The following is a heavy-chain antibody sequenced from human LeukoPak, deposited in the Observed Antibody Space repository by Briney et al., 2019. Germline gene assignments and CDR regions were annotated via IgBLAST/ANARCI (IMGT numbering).Heavy chain of an antibody. J-gene: IGHJ6*02. Sequence: PGGSLRLSCAASGFTFSSYWMSWVRQAPGKGLEWVSVIYSGGSTYYADSVKGRFTISRHNSKNTLYLQMNSLRAEDTAVYYCASSMRYYGMDVWGQGTTVTVSS. V-gene: IGHV3-53*04. CDR1: GFTFSSYW. CDR2: IYSGGST. D-gene: IGHD2/OR15-2a*01. CDR3: ASSMRYYGMDV.